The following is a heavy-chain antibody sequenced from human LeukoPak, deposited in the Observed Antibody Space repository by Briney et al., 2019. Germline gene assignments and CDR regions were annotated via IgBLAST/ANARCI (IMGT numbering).Heavy chain of an antibody. V-gene: IGHV4-39*07. D-gene: IGHD2-15*01. Sequence: SETLSLTCTVSGGSISSSSYYWGWIRQPPGKGLECIGSIYYSGSTYYNPSLKSRVTISVDTSKNQFSLKLSSVTAADTAVYYCARTAVVPTNLRYPEIRQYYFDYWGQGTLVTVSS. CDR2: IYYSGST. CDR1: GGSISSSSYY. J-gene: IGHJ4*02. CDR3: ARTAVVPTNLRYPEIRQYYFDY.